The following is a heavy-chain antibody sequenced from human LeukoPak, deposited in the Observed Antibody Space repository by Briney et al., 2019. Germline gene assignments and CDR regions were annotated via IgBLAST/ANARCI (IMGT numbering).Heavy chain of an antibody. CDR1: GGTFSSYA. Sequence: SVKVSCKASGGTFSSYAISWVRQAPGQGLEWMGGIIPIFGTANYAQKFQGRVTVTTDTSTSTAFMELRSLRSDDTAVYYCARGGVVVIANNDYWGQGTLVTVSS. CDR3: ARGGVVVIANNDY. J-gene: IGHJ4*02. D-gene: IGHD2-21*01. V-gene: IGHV1-69*05. CDR2: IIPIFGTA.